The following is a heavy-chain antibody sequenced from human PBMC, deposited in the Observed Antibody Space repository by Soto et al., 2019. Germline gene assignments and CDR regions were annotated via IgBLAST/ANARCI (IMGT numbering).Heavy chain of an antibody. CDR1: GYTFSGHY. CDR2: INLNTGGS. J-gene: IGHJ6*02. Sequence: ASVKVSCKASGYTFSGHYLHWVRQAPGQGLEWVGWINLNTGGSNYAEKFKDRILMTRDTSIFTTHMRLNRLTSDDTAVYYCARDLIVDGPDNYGLDVWGQGTTVTVSS. V-gene: IGHV1-2*02. CDR3: ARDLIVDGPDNYGLDV. D-gene: IGHD1-26*01.